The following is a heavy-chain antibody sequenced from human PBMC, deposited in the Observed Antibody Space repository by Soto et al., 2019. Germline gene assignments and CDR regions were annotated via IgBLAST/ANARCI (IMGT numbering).Heavy chain of an antibody. CDR3: ARYSLSHYDILTGYPPGYYYYGMDV. V-gene: IGHV1-18*01. Sequence: AAVKVSCKASGYTFTSYGISWVRQAPGQGLEWMGWISAYNGNTNYAQKLQGRVTMTTDTSTSTAYMELRSLRSDDTAVYYCARYSLSHYDILTGYPPGYYYYGMDVWG. CDR2: ISAYNGNT. J-gene: IGHJ6*02. D-gene: IGHD3-9*01. CDR1: GYTFTSYG.